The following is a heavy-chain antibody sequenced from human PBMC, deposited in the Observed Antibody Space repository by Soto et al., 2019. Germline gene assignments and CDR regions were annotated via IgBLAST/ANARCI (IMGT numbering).Heavy chain of an antibody. CDR2: IIPILGIA. V-gene: IGHV1-69*02. CDR1: GGTFSSYT. CDR3: ATLSSAGLHRDWFDP. J-gene: IGHJ5*02. D-gene: IGHD5-12*01. Sequence: QVQLVQSGAEVKKPGSSVKVSCKASGGTFSSYTISWVRQAPGQGLEWMGRIIPILGIANYAQKFQGRVTITADKSTRTAYMELRRLGSEETAVYYCATLSSAGLHRDWFDPWGQGTLVTVSS.